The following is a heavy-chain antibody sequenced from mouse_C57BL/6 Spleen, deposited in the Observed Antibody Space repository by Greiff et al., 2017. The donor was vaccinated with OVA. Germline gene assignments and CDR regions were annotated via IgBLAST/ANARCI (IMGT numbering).Heavy chain of an antibody. Sequence: LQESGPELVKPGASVKISCKASGYSFTSYYIHWVKQRPGQGLEWIGWIYPGSGNTKYNEKFKGKATLTADTSSSTAYMQLSSLTSEDSAVYYCVGNTYFDYWGQGTTLTVSS. CDR1: GYSFTSYY. CDR3: VGNTYFDY. J-gene: IGHJ2*01. CDR2: IYPGSGNT. V-gene: IGHV1-66*01.